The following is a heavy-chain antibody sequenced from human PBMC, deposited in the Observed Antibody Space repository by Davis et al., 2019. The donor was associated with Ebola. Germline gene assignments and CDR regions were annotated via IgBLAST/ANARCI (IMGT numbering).Heavy chain of an antibody. CDR3: ARTLRFLEWLSLTPFYYGMDV. V-gene: IGHV3-48*02. Sequence: PSETLSLTCAASGFTFSSYSMNWVRQAPGKGLEWVSYISSSSSTIYYADSVKGRFTISRDNAKNSLYLQMNSLRDEDTAVYYCARTLRFLEWLSLTPFYYGMDVWGQGTTVTVSS. D-gene: IGHD3-3*01. CDR1: GFTFSSYS. J-gene: IGHJ6*02. CDR2: ISSSSSTI.